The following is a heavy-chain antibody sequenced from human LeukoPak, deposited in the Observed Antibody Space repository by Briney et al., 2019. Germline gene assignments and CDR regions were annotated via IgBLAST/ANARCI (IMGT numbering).Heavy chain of an antibody. V-gene: IGHV3-49*04. Sequence: PGGSLRLSCTASGFTFGDYAMSWVRQAPGKGLEWVGFIRSKAYGATTEYAASVKGRFTISRDDSKNTLYLQMNSLKTEDTAVYYCATADSSGWWRGYWGQGTLVTVSS. J-gene: IGHJ4*02. CDR1: GFTFGDYA. D-gene: IGHD6-19*01. CDR3: ATADSSGWWRGY. CDR2: IRSKAYGATT.